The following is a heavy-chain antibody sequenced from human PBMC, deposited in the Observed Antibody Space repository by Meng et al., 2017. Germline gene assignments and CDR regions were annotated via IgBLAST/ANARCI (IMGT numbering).Heavy chain of an antibody. J-gene: IGHJ5*02. D-gene: IGHD4-17*01. V-gene: IGHV1-3*01. CDR1: RYTFTSYD. Sequence: QVQLMQSGAEVNKPGASVKVSCKASRYTFTSYDMHWVRQAPGQRLEWMGWINAGNGNTKYSQKFQGRVTITRDTSASTAYMELSSLRSEDTAVYYCARDYGDYAWIAKRWFDPWGQGTLVTVSS. CDR3: ARDYGDYAWIAKRWFDP. CDR2: INAGNGNT.